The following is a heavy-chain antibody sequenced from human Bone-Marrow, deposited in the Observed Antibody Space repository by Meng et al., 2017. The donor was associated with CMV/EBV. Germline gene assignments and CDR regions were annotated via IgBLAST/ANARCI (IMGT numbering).Heavy chain of an antibody. V-gene: IGHV3-21*01. CDR1: GFTFSTYS. CDR3: ARVRYYDSSGTPGDVDC. CDR2: ITSSSRYI. Sequence: GESLKISCAASGFTFSTYSMNWVRQAPGKGLEWVSSITSSSRYIYYADSEKGRFTISRDNAENSLYLQMHSLRAEDTAMYYCARVRYYDSSGTPGDVDCWGHGTLVTVSS. D-gene: IGHD3-22*01. J-gene: IGHJ4*03.